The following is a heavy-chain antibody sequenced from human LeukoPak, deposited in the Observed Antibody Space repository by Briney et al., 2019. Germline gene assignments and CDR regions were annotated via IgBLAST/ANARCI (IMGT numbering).Heavy chain of an antibody. D-gene: IGHD6-6*01. CDR3: ARRKAVRPRDYYFDY. V-gene: IGHV4-30-2*01. CDR1: GVSIGSGGDS. Sequence: SQTLSLTCVVSGVSIGSGGDSWSWVRQPPGKGLEWIGYVYHSGSTYYNPSLKSRVTISVDRSENQFSLKLTSVTAADTAVYFCARRKAVRPRDYYFDYWGQGTLVTVSS. CDR2: VYHSGST. J-gene: IGHJ4*02.